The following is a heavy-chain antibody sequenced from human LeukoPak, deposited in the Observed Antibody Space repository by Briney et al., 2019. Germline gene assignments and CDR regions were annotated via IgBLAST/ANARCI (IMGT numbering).Heavy chain of an antibody. CDR2: ISYDGSNQ. J-gene: IGHJ4*02. V-gene: IGHV3-30*04. CDR1: GFTFSNFA. CDR3: ARELTGYWQQY. Sequence: GRSLRLSCAASGFTFSNFATHWVRQAPGKGLEWVAIISYDGSNQYYADSVKGRFTISRDSSQNTLYLQMNSLRAEDTAVYYCARELTGYWQQYWGQGTLVTVSS. D-gene: IGHD3-9*01.